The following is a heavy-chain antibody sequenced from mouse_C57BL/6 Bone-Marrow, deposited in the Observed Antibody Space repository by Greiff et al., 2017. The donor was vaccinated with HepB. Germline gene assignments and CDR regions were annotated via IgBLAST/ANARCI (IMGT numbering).Heavy chain of an antibody. D-gene: IGHD4-1*01. CDR1: GFTFSNYW. Sequence: VQLVESGGGLVQPGGSMKLSCVASGFTFSNYWMNWVRQSPEKGLEWVAQIRLKSDNYATHYAESVKGRFTISRDDSKSSVYLQMNNLRAEDTGIYYCTAPLTVAWFAYWGQGTLVTVSA. J-gene: IGHJ3*01. V-gene: IGHV6-3*01. CDR2: IRLKSDNYAT. CDR3: TAPLTVAWFAY.